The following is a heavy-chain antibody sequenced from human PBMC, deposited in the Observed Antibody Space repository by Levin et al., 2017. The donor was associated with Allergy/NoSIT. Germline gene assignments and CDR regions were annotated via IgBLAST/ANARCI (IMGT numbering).Heavy chain of an antibody. CDR3: AKSPAKSALNGRTFDL. Sequence: PGGSLRLSCAASGFTFSSYVMSWVRQAPGKGLEWVSSLSASGGSTYYADSVKGRFTISRDNSKNTLYLQMNSLRVEDTAIYYCAKSPAKSALNGRTFDLWGRGTLVTVSS. D-gene: IGHD1-1*01. J-gene: IGHJ2*01. V-gene: IGHV3-23*01. CDR2: LSASGGST. CDR1: GFTFSSYV.